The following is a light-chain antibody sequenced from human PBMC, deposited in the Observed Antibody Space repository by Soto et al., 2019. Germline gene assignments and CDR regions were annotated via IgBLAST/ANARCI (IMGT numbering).Light chain of an antibody. Sequence: ENVLTQSPVTLSLSLGERATLSCRASQNVHSSYLAWYQQKPGQAPRLLIYGASSRATGIPDRFSGSGSGTDFSLATSRLEPEDFAVFYWQQYADSQRTFGQGTKLEIK. CDR2: GAS. CDR3: QQYADSQRT. J-gene: IGKJ2*01. CDR1: QNVHSSY. V-gene: IGKV3-20*01.